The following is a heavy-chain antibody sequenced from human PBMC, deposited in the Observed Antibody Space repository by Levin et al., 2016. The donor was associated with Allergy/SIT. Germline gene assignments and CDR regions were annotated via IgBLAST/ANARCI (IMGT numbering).Heavy chain of an antibody. J-gene: IGHJ3*02. CDR2: ISGSGSST. D-gene: IGHD5-24*01. CDR3: ARELGLHLPYDAFDI. Sequence: GGSLRLSCAASGFTFSSYAVSWVRQAPGKGLEWVSAISGSGSSTYYIDSVKGRFTISRDNSKNSLYLQMNSLRAEDTAVYYCARELGLHLPYDAFDIWGQGTMVTVSS. V-gene: IGHV3-23*01. CDR1: GFTFSSYA.